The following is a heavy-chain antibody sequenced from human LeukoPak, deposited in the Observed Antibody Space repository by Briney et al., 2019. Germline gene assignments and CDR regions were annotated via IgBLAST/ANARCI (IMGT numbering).Heavy chain of an antibody. V-gene: IGHV3-74*01. Sequence: QPGGSLRLSCAASGFTFRNYWMHWVRQAPGKGLVWVSRINIDGSSTSYADSVKGRFTISRDNAKNTLYLQMNSLRAEDTAVYYCARASGPVYCGGDCYAKPEYYYYYYGMDVWGQGTTVTVSS. D-gene: IGHD2-21*02. CDR3: ARASGPVYCGGDCYAKPEYYYYYYGMDV. J-gene: IGHJ6*02. CDR2: INIDGSST. CDR1: GFTFRNYW.